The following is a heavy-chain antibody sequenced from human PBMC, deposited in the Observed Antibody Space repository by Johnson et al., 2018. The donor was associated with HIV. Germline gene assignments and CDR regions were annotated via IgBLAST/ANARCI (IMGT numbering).Heavy chain of an antibody. CDR2: IGTAGDT. Sequence: MLLVESGGGLVKPGASLRLSCAASGFSFSNYDMHWVRQPTGKGLEWVSGIGTAGDTYYAVSVKGRFTISRGNAKNSLHLQMNSLRAGDTAVYYCARGQQDMGAGAFDIWGQGTMVTVSS. J-gene: IGHJ3*02. D-gene: IGHD3-16*01. CDR3: ARGQQDMGAGAFDI. CDR1: GFSFSNYD. V-gene: IGHV3-13*01.